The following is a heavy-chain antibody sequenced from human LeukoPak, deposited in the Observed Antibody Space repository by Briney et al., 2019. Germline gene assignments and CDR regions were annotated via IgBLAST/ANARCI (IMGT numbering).Heavy chain of an antibody. CDR2: IYYSGST. D-gene: IGHD3-10*01. V-gene: IGHV4-39*01. Sequence: PSETLSLTCTVSGGSISSNSYYWGWIRQPPGKGLKWIGSIYYSGSTYYNPSLKSRVTISVDTSKNQFSLKLSSVTAADTAVYYCARRRKGSSPGVVFDYWGQGTLVTVSS. J-gene: IGHJ4*02. CDR1: GGSISSNSYY. CDR3: ARRRKGSSPGVVFDY.